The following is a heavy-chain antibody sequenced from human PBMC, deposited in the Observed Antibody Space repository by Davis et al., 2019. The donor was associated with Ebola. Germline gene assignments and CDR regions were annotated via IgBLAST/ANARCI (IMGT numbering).Heavy chain of an antibody. CDR2: IKSKTDGGTA. V-gene: IGHV3-15*01. Sequence: GESLKISCAASGFTFSNAWMSWVRQAPGKGLKWVGRIKSKTDGGTADYAVPVKGRFTISRDDSKSTLYLQMNSLKTEDTAVYYCTSQSRNYDFWSGYRYYFDYWGQGTLVTVSS. D-gene: IGHD3-3*01. CDR1: GFTFSNAW. J-gene: IGHJ4*02. CDR3: TSQSRNYDFWSGYRYYFDY.